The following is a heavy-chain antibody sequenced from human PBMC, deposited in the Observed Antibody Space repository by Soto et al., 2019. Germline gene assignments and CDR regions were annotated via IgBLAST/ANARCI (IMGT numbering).Heavy chain of an antibody. CDR2: INHSGST. CDR1: GGSFSGYY. CDR3: ARGVYCSSTSCYWGMDV. D-gene: IGHD2-2*01. J-gene: IGHJ6*02. V-gene: IGHV4-34*01. Sequence: QVQLQQWGAGLLKPSDTLSLTCAVYGGSFSGYYWSWIRQPPGKGLEWIGEINHSGSTNYNPSLKSRVTISVDTSKNQFSLKLSSVTAADTAVYYCARGVYCSSTSCYWGMDVWGQGTTVTVSS.